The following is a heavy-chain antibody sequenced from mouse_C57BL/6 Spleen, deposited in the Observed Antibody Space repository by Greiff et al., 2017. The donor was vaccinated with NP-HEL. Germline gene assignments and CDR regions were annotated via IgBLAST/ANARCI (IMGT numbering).Heavy chain of an antibody. D-gene: IGHD1-1*01. V-gene: IGHV1-69*01. Sequence: QVQLQQPGAELVMPGASVKLSCKASGYTFTSYWMHWVKQRPGQGLEWLGEIDPSDSYTNYNLKFKGKSTLTVDKSSSTAYMQLSSLASDDSAVYYCARSPFYYGRSDEWFAYWGQGTLVTVSA. CDR1: GYTFTSYW. J-gene: IGHJ3*01. CDR3: ARSPFYYGRSDEWFAY. CDR2: IDPSDSYT.